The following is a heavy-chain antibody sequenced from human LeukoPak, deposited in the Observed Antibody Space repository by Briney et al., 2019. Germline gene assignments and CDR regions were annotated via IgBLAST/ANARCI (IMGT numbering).Heavy chain of an antibody. Sequence: GGTLRLSCAASGFTFSSYAMSWVRQAPGKGPEWVSAISGSGGSTYYADSVKGRFTISRDNSKNTLYLQMNSLRAEDTAVYYCAKDRVVVTAAPFDYWGQGTLVTVSS. D-gene: IGHD2-21*02. CDR3: AKDRVVVTAAPFDY. J-gene: IGHJ4*02. CDR1: GFTFSSYA. CDR2: ISGSGGST. V-gene: IGHV3-23*01.